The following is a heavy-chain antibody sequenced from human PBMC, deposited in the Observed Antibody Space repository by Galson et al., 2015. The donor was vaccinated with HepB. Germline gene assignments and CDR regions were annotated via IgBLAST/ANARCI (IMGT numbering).Heavy chain of an antibody. V-gene: IGHV3-66*01. J-gene: IGHJ6*03. CDR3: ARMTVDYTSSWDMDV. CDR2: IYSGGDT. D-gene: IGHD6-13*01. Sequence: SLRLSCAASGFTVVSNYMTWVRQAPGKGLEWVSVIYSGGDTYYADSVKGRFAISRDNSTNMLYLEMNSLRVEDTAVYYCARMTVDYTSSWDMDVWGKGTTVTVSS. CDR1: GFTVVSNY.